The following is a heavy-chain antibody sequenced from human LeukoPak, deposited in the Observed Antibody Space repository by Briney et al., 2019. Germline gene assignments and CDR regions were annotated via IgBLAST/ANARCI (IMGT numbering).Heavy chain of an antibody. J-gene: IGHJ6*03. Sequence: PGGSLRLSCAASGFTFSSYWMSWVRQAPGKGLEWVANIKQDGSEKYYVDPVKGRFTISRDNAKNSLYLQMNSLRAEDTAVYYCARQATADYYYYYMDVWGKGTTVTVSS. CDR3: ARQATADYYYYYMDV. D-gene: IGHD5-12*01. CDR2: IKQDGSEK. CDR1: GFTFSSYW. V-gene: IGHV3-7*01.